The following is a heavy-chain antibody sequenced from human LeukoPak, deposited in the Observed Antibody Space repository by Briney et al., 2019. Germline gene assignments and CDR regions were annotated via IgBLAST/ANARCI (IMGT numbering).Heavy chain of an antibody. Sequence: SGPTLVKPTQTLTLTCTFSGFSLSTSGVGVGWIRQPPGKALEWLALIYWNDDKRYSPSLKSRLTITEDTSKNQVVLTMTNMDPVDTATYYCAHGRITIFGVVIIPPQHFDYWGQGTLVTVSS. V-gene: IGHV2-5*01. CDR3: AHGRITIFGVVIIPPQHFDY. J-gene: IGHJ4*02. CDR1: GFSLSTSGVG. CDR2: IYWNDDK. D-gene: IGHD3-3*01.